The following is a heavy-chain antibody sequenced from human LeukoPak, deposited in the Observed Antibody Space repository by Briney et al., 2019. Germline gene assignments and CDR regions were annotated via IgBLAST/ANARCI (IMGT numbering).Heavy chain of an antibody. D-gene: IGHD2-15*01. CDR1: GNTLTKLS. Sequence: ASVKVTCKVSGNTLTKLSMHWVRQAPGKGLEWMGRFDPEDGERVYAQKFQGRLTMTEDTSTNTAYMELSSLMSVDTAVFYCSTGPGLGFCSGGNCPPMLFPDHWGQGTLVTVSS. CDR3: STGPGLGFCSGGNCPPMLFPDH. CDR2: FDPEDGER. V-gene: IGHV1-24*01. J-gene: IGHJ4*02.